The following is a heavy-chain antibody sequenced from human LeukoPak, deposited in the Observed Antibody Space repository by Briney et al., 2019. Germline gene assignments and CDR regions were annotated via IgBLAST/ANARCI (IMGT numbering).Heavy chain of an antibody. CDR2: ISYDGSNK. V-gene: IGHV3-30*18. J-gene: IGHJ4*02. CDR3: AKDYRTGGWSTDHDY. Sequence: GRSLRLSCAASGFTFSSYGMHWVRQAPGKGLEWVAVISYDGSNKYYADSVKGRFTISRDNSKNTLYLQMNSLRAEDTALYYCAKDYRTGGWSTDHDYWGQGTLVTVSS. CDR1: GFTFSSYG. D-gene: IGHD6-19*01.